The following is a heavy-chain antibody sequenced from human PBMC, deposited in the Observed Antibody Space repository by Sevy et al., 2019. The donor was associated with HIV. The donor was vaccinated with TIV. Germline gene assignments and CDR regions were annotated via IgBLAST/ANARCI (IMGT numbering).Heavy chain of an antibody. J-gene: IGHJ4*02. CDR3: TRWKAAHSIDY. CDR1: GFTFGDYC. CDR2: LKSDVYGGTV. Sequence: GGSQRLSCTASGFTFGDYCMSWVRQAPGKGLEWVAFLKSDVYGGTVDHAASVRGRFVISRDDSKTIAYLQMNDLKTEDTGVYYCTRWKAAHSIDYWGQGALVTVSS. V-gene: IGHV3-49*04. D-gene: IGHD6-13*01.